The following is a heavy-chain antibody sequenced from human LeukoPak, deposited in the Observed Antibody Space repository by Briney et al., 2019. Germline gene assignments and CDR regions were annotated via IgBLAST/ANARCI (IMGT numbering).Heavy chain of an antibody. CDR3: ARGRDDDVWGSYPTCFDS. J-gene: IGHJ4*02. V-gene: IGHV4-61*02. Sequence: PSETLSLTCTVSGGSISSGTYYWTWIRQPAGKGLEWIGRIYNSGSTSYNPSLKSRVTLSMDTSRNQFSLKLSSVTAADTAVYYCARGRDDDVWGSYPTCFDSWGQGTLVTVSS. CDR1: GGSISSGTYY. D-gene: IGHD3-16*01. CDR2: IYNSGST.